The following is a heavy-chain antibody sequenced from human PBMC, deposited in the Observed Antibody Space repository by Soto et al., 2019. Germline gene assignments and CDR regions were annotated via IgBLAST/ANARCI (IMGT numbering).Heavy chain of an antibody. V-gene: IGHV4-31*03. CDR3: ARDSRNYDSSGYPD. CDR1: GGSISSGGYY. CDR2: IYYSGST. J-gene: IGHJ4*02. D-gene: IGHD3-22*01. Sequence: QVQLQESGPGLVKPSQTLSLTCTVSGGSISSGGYYWSWIRQHPGKGLEWIGYIYYSGSTYYNPSLKRRVTISVDTSKNQCSLKLSSVTAADTAVYYCARDSRNYDSSGYPDWGQGTLVTVSS.